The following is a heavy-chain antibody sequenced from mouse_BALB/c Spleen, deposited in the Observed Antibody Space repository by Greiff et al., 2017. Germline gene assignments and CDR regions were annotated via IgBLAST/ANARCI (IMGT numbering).Heavy chain of an antibody. D-gene: IGHD2-10*02. CDR2: ISSGGGST. J-gene: IGHJ2*01. V-gene: IGHV5-12-1*01. CDR1: GFAFSSYD. Sequence: EVKVVESGGGLVKPGGSLKLSCAASGFAFSSYDMSWVRQTPEKRLEWVAYISSGGGSTYYPDTVKGRFTISRDNAKNTLYLQMSSLKSEDTAVYYCARREYGNCFDYWGQGTTLTVSS. CDR3: ARREYGNCFDY.